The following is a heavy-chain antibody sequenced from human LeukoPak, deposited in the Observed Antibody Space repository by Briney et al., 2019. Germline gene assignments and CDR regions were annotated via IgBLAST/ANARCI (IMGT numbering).Heavy chain of an antibody. CDR1: GFTFSSYS. CDR3: ASTNYCGGDCYTGAFDI. J-gene: IGHJ3*02. CDR2: ISSSSSTI. V-gene: IGHV3-48*04. Sequence: GGSLRLSCAASGFTFSSYSMNWVRQAPGKGLEWVSYISSSSSTIYYADSVKGRFTISRDNAKNSLYLQMNSLRAEDTAVYYCASTNYCGGDCYTGAFDIWGQGTMVTVSS. D-gene: IGHD2-21*02.